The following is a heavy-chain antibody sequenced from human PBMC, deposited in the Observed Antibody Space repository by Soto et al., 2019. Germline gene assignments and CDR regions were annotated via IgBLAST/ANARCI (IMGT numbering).Heavy chain of an antibody. V-gene: IGHV1-46*01. Sequence: QVPLVQSGAEVKKPGASVKVSCKASGYTFTSYYMHWVRQAPGQGLEWMGIINTSGGSTSYAQTFQGRVAMTRDTSTSTVYMERSSLRSEDTAVYYGARDHKDGRSCPFDYWGQGTLVTVSS. J-gene: IGHJ4*02. CDR1: GYTFTSYY. CDR3: ARDHKDGRSCPFDY. D-gene: IGHD2-15*01. CDR2: INTSGGST.